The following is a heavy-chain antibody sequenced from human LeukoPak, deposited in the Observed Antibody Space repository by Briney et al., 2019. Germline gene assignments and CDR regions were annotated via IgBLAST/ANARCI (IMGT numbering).Heavy chain of an antibody. Sequence: PGRSLRLSCAASRFTFDDYCIRWVRQLARKGLEWDSGINWKGGRTGYADSVKGRFSISRDNSKNSLYLQMNSLRAEHTSFYYCARDRFFRRPEPADYWGKGTLVTVSS. V-gene: IGHV3-20*04. CDR1: RFTFDDYC. CDR2: INWKGGRT. CDR3: ARDRFFRRPEPADY. J-gene: IGHJ4*02. D-gene: IGHD1-14*01.